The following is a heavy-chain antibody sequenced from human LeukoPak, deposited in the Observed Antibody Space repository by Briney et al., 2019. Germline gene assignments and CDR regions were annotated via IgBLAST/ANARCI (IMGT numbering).Heavy chain of an antibody. J-gene: IGHJ3*02. Sequence: GGSLRLSCAASGFIFSNYAMNWVRQAPGKGLEWVSYISSSGSTIYYADSVKGRFTISRDNAKNSLYLQMNSLRAEDTAVYYCARGYSSGWYREDAFDIWGQGTMVTVSS. V-gene: IGHV3-48*03. CDR1: GFIFSNYA. CDR3: ARGYSSGWYREDAFDI. D-gene: IGHD6-19*01. CDR2: ISSSGSTI.